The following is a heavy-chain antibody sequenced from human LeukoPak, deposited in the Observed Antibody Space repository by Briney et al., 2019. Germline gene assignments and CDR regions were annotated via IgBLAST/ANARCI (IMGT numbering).Heavy chain of an antibody. V-gene: IGHV5-51*01. CDR1: GYRFTSYW. D-gene: IGHD3-22*01. Sequence: GESLKISCKGSGYRFTSYWIGWVGQMPGKGLEWMGIIYPGDSDTRYSPSLQGQVTISADKSISTAYLQWSSLKASDTAMYYCARLLGYYYDSSGYSNWFDPWGQGTLVTVSS. CDR2: IYPGDSDT. J-gene: IGHJ5*02. CDR3: ARLLGYYYDSSGYSNWFDP.